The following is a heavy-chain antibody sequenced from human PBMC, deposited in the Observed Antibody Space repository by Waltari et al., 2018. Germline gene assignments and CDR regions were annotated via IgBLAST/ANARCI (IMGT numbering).Heavy chain of an antibody. CDR1: GYTFINYD. J-gene: IGHJ2*01. CDR2: INPKFDNT. Sequence: QVQLVQAGAEVKKPGDSVKVSCQASGYTFINYDINWVRQGAGKWLEWMGWINPKFDNTGYAQKCQARVSRTRDTSTRTAYMEMTSLTYEDTAVYYCARMRGYSINIRNWYFDIWGRGTLVTVSA. V-gene: IGHV1-8*01. D-gene: IGHD5-18*01. CDR3: ARMRGYSINIRNWYFDI.